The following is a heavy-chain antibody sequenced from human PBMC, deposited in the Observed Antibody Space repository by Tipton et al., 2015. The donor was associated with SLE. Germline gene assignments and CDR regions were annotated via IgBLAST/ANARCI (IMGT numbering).Heavy chain of an antibody. V-gene: IGHV4-34*01. CDR1: GGSFSGTS. CDR2: ISHSGST. Sequence: TLSLTCSVYGGSFSGTSWNWIRQPPGKGLEWIGEISHSGSTNYNPSLKSRVTISVDTSKNQFSLSLSSVTAADTAVYYWVRGPRGSSGYPNWGQGTLVTVSS. D-gene: IGHD3-22*01. CDR3: VRGPRGSSGYPN. J-gene: IGHJ4*02.